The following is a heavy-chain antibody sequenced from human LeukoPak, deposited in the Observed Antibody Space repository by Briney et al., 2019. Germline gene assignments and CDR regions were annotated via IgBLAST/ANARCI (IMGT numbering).Heavy chain of an antibody. CDR1: GGSISSGGYY. D-gene: IGHD2-2*01. J-gene: IGHJ6*03. CDR2: IYHSGST. V-gene: IGHV4-30-2*01. Sequence: SETLSLTCTVSGGSISSGGYYWSWIRQPPGKGLEWIGYIYHSGSTYYNPSLKSRVTISVDRSKNQFSLKLSSVTAADTAVYYCASLIGYCSSTSCYEGAYYYYYMDVWGKGTTVTVSS. CDR3: ASLIGYCSSTSCYEGAYYYYYMDV.